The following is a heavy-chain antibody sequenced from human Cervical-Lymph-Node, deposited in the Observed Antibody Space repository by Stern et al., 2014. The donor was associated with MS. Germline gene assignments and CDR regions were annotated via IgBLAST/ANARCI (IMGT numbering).Heavy chain of an antibody. V-gene: IGHV3-49*05. J-gene: IGHJ5*02. D-gene: IGHD2-15*01. CDR3: TRDRGHRSPGWFDP. CDR1: GFTFRDYG. CDR2: IRRKADGGTT. Sequence: EVQLVESGGGLVKPGRSLNVSCTGSGFTFRDYGISWFRQAPGKGLEWVGFIRRKADGGTTDFAASVKGRSTISRDDSKAIAYLQVNSLKGGDTAVYYCTRDRGHRSPGWFDPWGPGTLVTVSS.